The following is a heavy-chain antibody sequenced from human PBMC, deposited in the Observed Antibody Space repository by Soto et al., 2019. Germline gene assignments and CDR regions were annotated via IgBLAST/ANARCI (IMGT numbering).Heavy chain of an antibody. J-gene: IGHJ4*02. CDR3: ARDGGRHSGGIDY. V-gene: IGHV1-69*01. CDR2: IIPIFGTA. Sequence: QVQLVQSGAEVKKPGSSVKVSCKASGGTFSSYSINWVRQAPGQGLEWMGEIIPIFGTANYAQKFQGRVTITADECTSTAYMELSSLRSEDTAVYYGARDGGRHSGGIDYWGQGTLVTVSS. D-gene: IGHD1-26*01. CDR1: GGTFSSYS.